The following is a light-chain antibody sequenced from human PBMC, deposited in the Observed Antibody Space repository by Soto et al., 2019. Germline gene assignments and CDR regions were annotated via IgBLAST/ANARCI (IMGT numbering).Light chain of an antibody. CDR2: QAS. CDR3: LQYQSYWT. V-gene: IGKV1-5*03. J-gene: IGKJ1*01. CDR1: QSISRQ. Sequence: DIQMTQSPSTLSASVGDRVSITCRASQSISRQFAWYQQKPGKAPNHLIYQASNLETGVPSRFTGSGSGTEFTLTISSLQPDDLATYSCLQYQSYWTFGQGTNVELK.